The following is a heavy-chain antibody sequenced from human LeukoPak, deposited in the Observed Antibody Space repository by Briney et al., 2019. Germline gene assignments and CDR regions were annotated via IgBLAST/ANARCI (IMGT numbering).Heavy chain of an antibody. CDR1: RFTFSSSV. CDR2: ISYDGSNK. CDR3: ARDLVYDFWSGYSAGRFDY. J-gene: IGHJ4*02. Sequence: GGSLRLSCAASRFTFSSSVMYWVRQAPGKGLEWVAVISYDGSNKYYADSVKGRFTISRDNSKNTLYLQMNSLRAEDTAVYYCARDLVYDFWSGYSAGRFDYWGQGTLVTVSS. V-gene: IGHV3-30-3*01. D-gene: IGHD3-3*01.